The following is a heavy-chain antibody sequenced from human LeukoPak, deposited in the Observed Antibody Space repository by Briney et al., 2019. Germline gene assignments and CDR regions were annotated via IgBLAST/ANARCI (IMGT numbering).Heavy chain of an antibody. CDR2: ISGSNGNT. J-gene: IGHJ4*02. CDR1: SYTFTRYG. D-gene: IGHD3-9*01. CDR3: ARPGILTGGEFDY. V-gene: IGHV1-18*01. Sequence: ASVKVSCKASSYTFTRYGISWVRQAPGQGLEWMGWISGSNGNTNYAQKFQGRVSMTADTSTSTAYMELRSLRSDDTAVYYCARPGILTGGEFDYWGQGTLVTVSS.